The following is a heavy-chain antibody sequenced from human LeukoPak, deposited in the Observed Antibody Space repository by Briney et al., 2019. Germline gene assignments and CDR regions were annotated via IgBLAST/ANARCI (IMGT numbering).Heavy chain of an antibody. CDR2: INPNSGGT. V-gene: IGHV1-2*02. CDR3: AAHSSSYPFDY. D-gene: IGHD6-6*01. CDR1: GYAFTGYY. Sequence: GASVKVSCKASGYAFTGYYMHWVRQAPGQGLEWMGWINPNSGGTNYAQKLQGRVTMTTDTSTSTAYMELRSLRSDDTAVYYCAAHSSSYPFDYWGQGTLVTVSS. J-gene: IGHJ4*02.